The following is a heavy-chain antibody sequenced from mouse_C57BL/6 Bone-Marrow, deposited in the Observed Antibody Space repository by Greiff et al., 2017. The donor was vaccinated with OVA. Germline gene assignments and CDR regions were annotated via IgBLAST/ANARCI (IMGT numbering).Heavy chain of an antibody. CDR1: GYTFTDYN. V-gene: IGHV1-18*01. CDR3: ARRLRWYFDV. CDR2: INPNNGGT. J-gene: IGHJ1*03. D-gene: IGHD1-1*01. Sequence: VQLQRSGPELVKPGASVKIPCKASGYTFTDYNMDWVKQSHGKSLEWIGDINPNNGGTIYNQKFKGKATLTVDKSSSTAYMELRSLTSEDTAVYYCARRLRWYFDVWGTGTTVTVSS.